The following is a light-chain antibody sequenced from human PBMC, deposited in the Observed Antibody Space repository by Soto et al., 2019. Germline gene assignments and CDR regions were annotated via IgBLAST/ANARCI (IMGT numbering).Light chain of an antibody. Sequence: EMVMTQSPVTLSLSPGGRATLSCRASQSISDTLAWYQQKPGQAPRLLIYGASSRATGIPDRFSGSGSGTDFTLTISRLEPEDFAVYYCQQYGSSPKFGQGTKVDIK. CDR3: QQYGSSPK. V-gene: IGKV3-20*01. J-gene: IGKJ1*01. CDR1: QSISDT. CDR2: GAS.